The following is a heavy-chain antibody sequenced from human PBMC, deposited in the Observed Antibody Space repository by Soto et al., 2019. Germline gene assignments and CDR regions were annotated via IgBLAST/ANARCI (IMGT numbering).Heavy chain of an antibody. CDR1: GGTFSSYA. V-gene: IGHV1-69*13. CDR2: IIPIFGTA. J-gene: IGHJ6*02. D-gene: IGHD2-2*01. Sequence: SVKVSCKASGGTFSSYAISWVRQAPGQGLEWMGGIIPIFGTANYAQKFQGRVTITADESTSTAYMELSSLRSEDTAVYYCARDEPRGAPRVVPAAILYYGMDVWGQGTTVTAP. CDR3: ARDEPRGAPRVVPAAILYYGMDV.